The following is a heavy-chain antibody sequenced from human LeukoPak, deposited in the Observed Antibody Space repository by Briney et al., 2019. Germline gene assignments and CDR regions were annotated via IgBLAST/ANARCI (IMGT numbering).Heavy chain of an antibody. D-gene: IGHD2-21*02. CDR1: GFIFSTYW. CDR3: ARDPWGVTSIDS. CDR2: ANSDESSI. J-gene: IGHJ4*02. Sequence: GGSLRLSCAGSGFIFSTYWMHWVRQVPGRGLVRVSRANSDESSITYADSVKGRFTISRDNAKNTLYLQMNSLRVEDTAVYYCARDPWGVTSIDSWGQGTLVTVSS. V-gene: IGHV3-74*03.